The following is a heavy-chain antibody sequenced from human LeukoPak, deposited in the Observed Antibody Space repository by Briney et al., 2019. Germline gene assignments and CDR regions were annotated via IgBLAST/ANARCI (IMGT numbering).Heavy chain of an antibody. CDR2: IRGDGIST. D-gene: IGHD3-3*01. CDR3: ARDQYDTWSRRGNFDS. Sequence: GGSLRLSCAASGFDFSSNWMHWVRHAPGQGLVWVSRIRGDGISTNYADSVKGRFTISRDNTKNSLYLQMNSLRAEDTAVFYCARDQYDTWSRRGNFDSWGQGTLVIVSS. CDR1: GFDFSSNW. J-gene: IGHJ4*02. V-gene: IGHV3-74*01.